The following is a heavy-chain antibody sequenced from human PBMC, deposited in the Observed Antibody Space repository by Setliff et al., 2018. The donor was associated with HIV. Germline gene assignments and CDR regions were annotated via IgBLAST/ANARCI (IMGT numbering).Heavy chain of an antibody. CDR1: GGSISSSNYY. CDR2: IYHSGST. V-gene: IGHV4-39*07. D-gene: IGHD2-2*01. Sequence: SETLSLTCSVSGGSISSSNYYWGWIRQPPGKRLEWIGSIYHSGSTYYNPSLKSRVTISVDTSKNQFSLKLSSVTAADTAVYYCARGRRSTSSYYYYYYMDVWGKGTTVTVSS. CDR3: ARGRRSTSSYYYYYYMDV. J-gene: IGHJ6*03.